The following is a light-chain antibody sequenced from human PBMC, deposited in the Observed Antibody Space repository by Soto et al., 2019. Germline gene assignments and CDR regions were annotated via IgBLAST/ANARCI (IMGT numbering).Light chain of an antibody. CDR3: QQYNSWPPIP. CDR2: GAS. J-gene: IGKJ5*01. V-gene: IGKV3-15*01. Sequence: EIVMTQSPATLSVSPGERATLSCRASQSVSSNLAWYQQKPGQAPRLLIYGASTRATGIPARFSGSGSGTEFTLTISSLQSEDFAVYYCQQYNSWPPIPVGQGTRLEIK. CDR1: QSVSSN.